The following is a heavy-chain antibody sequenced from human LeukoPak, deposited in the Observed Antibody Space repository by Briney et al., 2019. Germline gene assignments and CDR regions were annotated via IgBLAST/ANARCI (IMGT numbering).Heavy chain of an antibody. CDR1: GFTFSRYA. V-gene: IGHV3-23*01. CDR2: INDGGGST. D-gene: IGHD2-2*01. J-gene: IGHJ4*02. CDR3: AKEGGKSSSSCYYFDH. Sequence: GGSLRLSCAASGFTFSRYAITWVRQAPGKGLEWVSDINDGGGSTFYADSVKGRFTISRDSSKHTLSLQIHPLSPGHPSVYYCAKEGGKSSSSCYYFDHWGQGSLVTVSS.